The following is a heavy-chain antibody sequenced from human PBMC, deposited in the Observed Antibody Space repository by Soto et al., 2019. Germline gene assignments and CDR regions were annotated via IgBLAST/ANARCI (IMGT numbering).Heavy chain of an antibody. V-gene: IGHV4-59*01. CDR1: GGSISSYY. J-gene: IGHJ4*02. D-gene: IGHD3-9*01. CDR2: IYYSGST. CDR3: ARVKGDYDILTGYYFDY. Sequence: SETLSLTCTVSGGSISSYYWSWIRQPPGKGLEWIGYIYYSGSTNYNPSLKSRVTISVDTSKNQFSLTLSSVTAADTAVYYCARVKGDYDILTGYYFDYWGQGTLVTVSS.